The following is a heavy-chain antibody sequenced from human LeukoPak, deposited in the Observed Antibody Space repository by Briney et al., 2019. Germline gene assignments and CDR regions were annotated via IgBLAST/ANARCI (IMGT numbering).Heavy chain of an antibody. V-gene: IGHV1-8*01. Sequence: ASVKVSCKASGYTFASYDINWVRQATGQGLEWMGWMNPNSGNTGYAQKFQGRVTMTRNTSISTAYMELSSLRSEDTAVYYCARGATYGSGSEFDYWGQGTLVTVSS. CDR3: ARGATYGSGSEFDY. CDR2: MNPNSGNT. J-gene: IGHJ4*02. CDR1: GYTFASYD. D-gene: IGHD3-10*01.